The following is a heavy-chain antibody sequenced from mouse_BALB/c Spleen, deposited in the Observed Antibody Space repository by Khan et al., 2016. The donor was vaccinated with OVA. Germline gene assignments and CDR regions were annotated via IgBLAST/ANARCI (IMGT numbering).Heavy chain of an antibody. CDR2: IWGGGGT. CDR1: GFSLSRYN. J-gene: IGHJ4*01. V-gene: IGHV2-6-4*01. Sequence: QVQLKQSGPGLVAPSQSLSFTCTVSGFSLSRYNIHWVRQPPGKGLEWLGMIWGGGGTDYNSTLKSRLSISKDNSKSQAFLEMNSLQTDDTAMYYCARAYYRYDGYYAMDYWGQGTSVTVSA. D-gene: IGHD2-14*01. CDR3: ARAYYRYDGYYAMDY.